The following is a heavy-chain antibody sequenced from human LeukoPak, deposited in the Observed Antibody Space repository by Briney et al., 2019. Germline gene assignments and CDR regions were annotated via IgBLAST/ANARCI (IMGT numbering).Heavy chain of an antibody. D-gene: IGHD2-2*01. J-gene: IGHJ4*02. V-gene: IGHV4-34*01. CDR2: INHSGST. CDR1: GGSFSGYY. CDR3: ARGRNRGRVPAASPPDY. Sequence: PSETLSLTCAVYGGSFSGYYWSWIRQPPGKGLEWIGEINHSGSTNYNPSLKSRVTISVDTSKNQFSLKLSSVTAADTAVYYCARGRNRGRVPAASPPDYWGQGTLVTVSS.